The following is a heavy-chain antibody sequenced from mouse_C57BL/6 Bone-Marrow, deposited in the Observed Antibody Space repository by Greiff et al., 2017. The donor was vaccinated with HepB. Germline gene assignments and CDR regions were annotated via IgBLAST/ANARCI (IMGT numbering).Heavy chain of an antibody. V-gene: IGHV1-82*01. CDR1: GYAFSSSW. CDR2: IYPGDGDT. D-gene: IGHD1-1*01. Sequence: QVQLQQSGPELVKPGASVKISCKASGYAFSSSWINWVKQRPGKGLEWIGRIYPGDGDTNYNGKFKGKATLTADKSSSTAYMQLSSLTSEDSAVYFCARITTERYFDVWGTGTTVTVSS. J-gene: IGHJ1*03. CDR3: ARITTERYFDV.